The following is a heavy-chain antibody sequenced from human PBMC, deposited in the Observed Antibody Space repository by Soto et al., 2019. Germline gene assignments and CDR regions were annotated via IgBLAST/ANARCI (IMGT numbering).Heavy chain of an antibody. V-gene: IGHV4-59*01. CDR2: IFHSGIT. CDR3: ARDRYFYDSAGYYRTLDS. J-gene: IGHJ5*01. D-gene: IGHD3-22*01. CDR1: GGSFNNDY. Sequence: PSETLSLTCTISGGSFNNDYWTWIRQSPGKGLEWIGYIFHSGITDYNPSVKSRVTISIDKSKNLFSLQLTSVTAAATAVYYCARDRYFYDSAGYYRTLDSWGQGILVTVSS.